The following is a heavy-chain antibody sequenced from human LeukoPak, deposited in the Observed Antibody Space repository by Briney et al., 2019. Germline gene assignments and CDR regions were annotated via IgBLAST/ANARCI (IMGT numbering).Heavy chain of an antibody. J-gene: IGHJ3*02. D-gene: IGHD6-13*01. CDR3: ARVAAAAYYDAFDI. CDR2: ISSSSSYI. Sequence: PGGSLRLSCAASGFTFSSYSMNWVRQAPGKGLEWVSSISSSSSYIYYADSVKGRFTISRDNAKNSLYLQMNSLRAEDTAMYYCARVAAAAYYDAFDIWGQGTMVTVSS. CDR1: GFTFSSYS. V-gene: IGHV3-21*01.